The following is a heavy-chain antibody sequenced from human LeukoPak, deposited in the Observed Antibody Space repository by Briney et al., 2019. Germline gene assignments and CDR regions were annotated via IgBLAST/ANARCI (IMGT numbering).Heavy chain of an antibody. V-gene: IGHV4-34*01. Sequence: SETLSLTCAVYGGSFSGYYWSWIRQPPGKGLEWIGEINHRGSTNYNPSLKSRVTMSVDTSKNQFSLKLSSVTAADTAVYYCARGLAAAVWGQGTLVTVSS. D-gene: IGHD6-13*01. CDR3: ARGLAAAV. CDR1: GGSFSGYY. CDR2: INHRGST. J-gene: IGHJ4*02.